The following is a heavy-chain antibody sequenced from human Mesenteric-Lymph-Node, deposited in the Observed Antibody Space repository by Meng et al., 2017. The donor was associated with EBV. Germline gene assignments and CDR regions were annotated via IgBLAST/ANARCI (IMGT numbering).Heavy chain of an antibody. CDR3: ARGSHYTWDV. D-gene: IGHD3-16*01. CDR1: GDSIISTDTW. CDR2: IFHAGNT. V-gene: IGHV4-4*02. Sequence: QVQLQASGPGLVKPSGTLSLTCGVSGDSIISTDTWWSWVRQPPGKGLEWIGEIFHAGNTNYNPSLKSQVTMSVDTSKNQFSLNLSSVTAADLAVYYCARGSHYTWDVWGQGTLVTVSS. J-gene: IGHJ4*02.